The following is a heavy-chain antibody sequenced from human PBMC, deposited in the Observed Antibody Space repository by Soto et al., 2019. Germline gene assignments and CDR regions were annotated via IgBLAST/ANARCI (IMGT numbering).Heavy chain of an antibody. CDR2: ISAYNGNT. Sequence: QVQLVQSGAEVKKPGASVKVSCKASGYTFTSYGISWVRQAPGQGLEWMGWISAYNGNTNYAQKLQGRVTMTTDTSTSKACLERRSLRYAGTAVYYCAEDCSIILYIVLVAVATRRYCYYCMGVWGEGTTVTVSS. D-gene: IGHD2-2*01. CDR3: AEDCSIILYIVLVAVATRRYCYYCMGV. CDR1: GYTFTSYG. V-gene: IGHV1-18*01. J-gene: IGHJ6*04.